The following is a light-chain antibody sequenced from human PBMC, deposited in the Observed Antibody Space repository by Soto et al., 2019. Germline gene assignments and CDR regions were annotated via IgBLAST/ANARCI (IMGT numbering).Light chain of an antibody. CDR2: AAS. Sequence: DIPMTQSPSSVSASVGDRVTITCRASQDISSWVAWYQQKPGKAPKLLISAASSLQSGVPRRFSGSGSGTDFTLIITNLQPEDSGTYYCQPPKWAFGQGTTVEI. V-gene: IGKV1-12*01. J-gene: IGKJ1*01. CDR3: QPPKWA. CDR1: QDISSW.